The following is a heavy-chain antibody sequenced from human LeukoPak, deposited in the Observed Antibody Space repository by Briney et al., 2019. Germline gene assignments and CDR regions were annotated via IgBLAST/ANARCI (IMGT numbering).Heavy chain of an antibody. J-gene: IGHJ6*02. CDR1: GGSMTAWDYY. V-gene: IGHV4-39*07. CDR3: ARIYGLYQEAMDV. D-gene: IGHD3-16*02. CDR2: S. Sequence: SETLSLTCTVSGGSMTAWDYYWGWVRQPPGTGLQWIATSYQGASLKSRVTISLDTSKNQFSLRLTSVTAADTAVYYCARIYGLYQEAMDVWGPGITVTVSS.